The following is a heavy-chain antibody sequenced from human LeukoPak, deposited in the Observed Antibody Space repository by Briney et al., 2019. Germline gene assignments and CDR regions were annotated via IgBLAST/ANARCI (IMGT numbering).Heavy chain of an antibody. CDR2: ISSSSSYI. Sequence: GGSLRLSCAASGFTFSSYSMNWVRQAPGKGLEWVSSISSSSSYIKYADSVKGRFTISRDNSKNTLYLQMNSLRAEDTAVYYCARDRITMVRGATDAFDIWGQGTMVTVSS. V-gene: IGHV3-21*01. CDR1: GFTFSSYS. D-gene: IGHD3-10*01. CDR3: ARDRITMVRGATDAFDI. J-gene: IGHJ3*02.